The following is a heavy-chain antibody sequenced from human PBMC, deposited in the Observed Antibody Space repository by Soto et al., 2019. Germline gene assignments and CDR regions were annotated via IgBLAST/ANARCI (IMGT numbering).Heavy chain of an antibody. CDR2: INPNSGGT. V-gene: IGHV1-2*04. CDR3: ARAKLTRIVVVPAATRNYYFDY. Sequence: GASVKVSCKASGYTFTGYYMHWVRQAPGQGLEWMGWINPNSGGTNYAQKFQGWVTMTRDTSISTAYMELSRLRSDDTAVYYCARAKLTRIVVVPAATRNYYFDYWGQGTLVTVSS. D-gene: IGHD2-2*01. J-gene: IGHJ4*02. CDR1: GYTFTGYY.